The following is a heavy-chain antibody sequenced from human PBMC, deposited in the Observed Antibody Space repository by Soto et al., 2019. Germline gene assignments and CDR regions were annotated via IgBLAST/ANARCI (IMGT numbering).Heavy chain of an antibody. Sequence: GGSLRLSCAASGFTFSSYAMSWVRQAPGKGLEWVSGISGSGGSTYYADPVKGRFTISRDNSKNTLYLQVNSLRAEDTALYYCAKEFMVRRVPPLSFGMDVWGQGTTVTVSS. CDR2: ISGSGGST. CDR1: GFTFSSYA. V-gene: IGHV3-23*01. J-gene: IGHJ6*02. D-gene: IGHD3-10*01. CDR3: AKEFMVRRVPPLSFGMDV.